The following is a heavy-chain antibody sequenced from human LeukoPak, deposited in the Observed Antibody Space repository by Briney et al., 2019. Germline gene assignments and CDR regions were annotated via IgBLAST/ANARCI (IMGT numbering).Heavy chain of an antibody. V-gene: IGHV3-21*01. CDR2: ISSSSSYI. CDR1: GFTFSSYS. D-gene: IGHD3-10*01. J-gene: IGHJ4*02. CDR3: ARDSRGVRGAPDY. Sequence: GGSLRPSCAASGFTFSSYSMNWVRQAPGKGLEWVSSISSSSSYIYYADSVKGRFTISRDNAKNSLYLQMNSLRAEDTAVYYCARDSRGVRGAPDYWGQGTLVTVSS.